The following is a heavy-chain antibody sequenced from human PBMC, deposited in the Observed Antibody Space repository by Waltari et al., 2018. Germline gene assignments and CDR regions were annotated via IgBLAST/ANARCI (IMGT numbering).Heavy chain of an antibody. Sequence: QVQLVESGGGVVQPGGSLRLSCAASGFTFSSYGMHWVRQAPGKGLEWVTFIRYDGTNKYYSDSVKGRFTISRDNSKNTLYLQMNSLSPEETAVYYCAKDRGWPNYLDYWGQGTLVTVSS. CDR2: IRYDGTNK. D-gene: IGHD6-19*01. J-gene: IGHJ4*02. CDR1: GFTFSSYG. V-gene: IGHV3-30*02. CDR3: AKDRGWPNYLDY.